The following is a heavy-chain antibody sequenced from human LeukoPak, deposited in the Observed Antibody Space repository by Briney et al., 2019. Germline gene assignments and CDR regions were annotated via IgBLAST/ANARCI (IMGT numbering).Heavy chain of an antibody. J-gene: IGHJ3*02. V-gene: IGHV4-31*03. CDR1: GGSISSDGYY. Sequence: SETLSLTCSVSGGSISSDGYYWSWIRQLPGKCLEWTGYIYYSGTTYYNPSLESRVTMSVDTSKNLFSLKLSSVTAADTAVYYCARYRDSGGRLAFDIWGQGTMVIVSS. D-gene: IGHD2-15*01. CDR2: IYYSGTT. CDR3: ARYRDSGGRLAFDI.